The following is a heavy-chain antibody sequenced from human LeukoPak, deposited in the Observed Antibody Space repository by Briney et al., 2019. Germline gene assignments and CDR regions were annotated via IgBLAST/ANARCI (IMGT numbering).Heavy chain of an antibody. CDR2: ISYDGGNK. J-gene: IGHJ4*02. V-gene: IGHV3-30-3*01. CDR3: AREVRGFDY. CDR1: GFTFSSYA. Sequence: GGSLRLSCAASGFTFSSYAMHWVRQAPGKGLEWVAVISYDGGNKYYADSVKGRFTISRDNSKNTLYLQMNSLRAEDTAVYYCAREVRGFDYWGQGTLVTVSS. D-gene: IGHD2-2*01.